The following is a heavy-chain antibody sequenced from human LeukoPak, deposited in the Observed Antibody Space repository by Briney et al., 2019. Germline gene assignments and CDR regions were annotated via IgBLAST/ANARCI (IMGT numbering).Heavy chain of an antibody. D-gene: IGHD3-22*01. V-gene: IGHV3-30*18. CDR1: GFTFSIYG. CDR2: MSYDGSLT. J-gene: IGHJ4*02. Sequence: PGRSLRLSCAASGFTFSIYGMFWVRQAPGKGLEWVAYMSYDGSLTNYADSVRGRFIISRDNSKNTLSLQLNSLRTEDTAVYYCAKKFVGNDNYFDYWGRGTLVTVSS. CDR3: AKKFVGNDNYFDY.